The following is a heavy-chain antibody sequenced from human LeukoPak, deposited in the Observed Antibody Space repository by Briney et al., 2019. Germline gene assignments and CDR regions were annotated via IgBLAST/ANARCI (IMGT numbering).Heavy chain of an antibody. V-gene: IGHV1-18*01. CDR2: ISAYNGNT. CDR1: GYTFTSYG. CDR3: ARVDSGWYQPPGIDY. D-gene: IGHD6-19*01. J-gene: IGHJ4*02. Sequence: ASVKVSCKASGYTFTSYGISWVRQAPGQGLEWMGWISAYNGNTNYAQKLQGRVTMTTDTSTSTAYMELRSLRSDDTAVYYCARVDSGWYQPPGIDYWGQGTLVTVSS.